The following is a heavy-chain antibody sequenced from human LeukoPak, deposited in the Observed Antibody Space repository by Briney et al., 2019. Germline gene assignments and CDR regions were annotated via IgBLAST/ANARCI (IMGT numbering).Heavy chain of an antibody. Sequence: ASVKVSCKASGYTFTGYYMHWVRQAPGQGLEWMGRINPNSGGTNYAQKFQGRVTMTRDTSISTAYIELSRLRSDDTAVYYCARVSEYSSSWYTPWDYYYYGMDVWGQGTTVTVSS. J-gene: IGHJ6*02. V-gene: IGHV1-2*06. D-gene: IGHD6-13*01. CDR3: ARVSEYSSSWYTPWDYYYYGMDV. CDR2: INPNSGGT. CDR1: GYTFTGYY.